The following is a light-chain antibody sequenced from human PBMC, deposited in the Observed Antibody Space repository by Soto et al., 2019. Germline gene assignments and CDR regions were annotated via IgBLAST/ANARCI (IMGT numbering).Light chain of an antibody. CDR2: LNNDGSH. V-gene: IGLV4-69*01. J-gene: IGLJ2*01. CDR3: QTWGTDIVI. CDR1: SGHSSNA. Sequence: QLVLTQSPSASASLGASVKLTCTLSSGHSSNAIAWHQQQLEKGPRYLMKLNNDGSHTKGDGIPDRFSGSSSGAERYLTISSLQSEDEADYYCQTWGTDIVIFGGGTKLTVL.